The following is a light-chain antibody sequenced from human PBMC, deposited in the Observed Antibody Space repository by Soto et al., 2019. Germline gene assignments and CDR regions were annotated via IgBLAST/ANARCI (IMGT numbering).Light chain of an antibody. CDR2: EVN. V-gene: IGLV2-8*01. J-gene: IGLJ1*01. Sequence: QSALTQPPSASGSPGQSVTISCTGTSSDIGTYKYVSWYQQHPGKVPKLIIYEVNKRPSGVPDRFSGSKSGNTASLTVSGLQAEDAADYYCSSSAGTNNLYVFGTGTKVTVL. CDR1: SSDIGTYKY. CDR3: SSSAGTNNLYV.